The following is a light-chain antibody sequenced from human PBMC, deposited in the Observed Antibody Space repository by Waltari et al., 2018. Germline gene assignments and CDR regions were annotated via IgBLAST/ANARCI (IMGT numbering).Light chain of an antibody. CDR1: ASDVGGYTL. CDR2: DVS. V-gene: IGLV2-14*03. Sequence: HSALTQPASVSGSPGQSITIPCTGTASDVGGYTLVSWYQQHPGKVPKVIIYDVSIRPSGISSRFTASKSGNTASLTISGLQAEDEADYYCSSYTSSKTYLFGTGTKVSVL. CDR3: SSYTSSKTYL. J-gene: IGLJ1*01.